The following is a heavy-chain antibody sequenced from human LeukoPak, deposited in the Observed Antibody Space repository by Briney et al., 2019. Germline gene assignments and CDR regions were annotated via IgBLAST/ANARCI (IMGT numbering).Heavy chain of an antibody. V-gene: IGHV3-21*01. CDR2: ISSSSSYI. CDR1: GFTFSSYT. D-gene: IGHD5-18*01. CDR3: ARHTAMVTGGYFDY. Sequence: GGSLRLSCAASGFTFSSYTMGWVRQAPGKGLEWVSSISSSSSYISYADSMRGRFTISRDNAKNSLYLQMNSLRAEDTAVYYCARHTAMVTGGYFDYWGQGTLVTVSS. J-gene: IGHJ4*02.